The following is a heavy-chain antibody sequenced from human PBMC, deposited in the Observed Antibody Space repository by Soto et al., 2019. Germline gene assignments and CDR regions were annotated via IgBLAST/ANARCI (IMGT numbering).Heavy chain of an antibody. CDR2: IWYDGSNK. J-gene: IGHJ6*02. Sequence: LRLSCAASGFTFSSYGMHWVRQAPGKGLEWVAVIWYDGSNKYYADSVKGRFTISRDNSKNTLYLQMNSLRAEDTAVYYCARSREYYGSGSYYNHYYGMDVWGQGTTVTVSS. D-gene: IGHD3-10*01. V-gene: IGHV3-33*01. CDR3: ARSREYYGSGSYYNHYYGMDV. CDR1: GFTFSSYG.